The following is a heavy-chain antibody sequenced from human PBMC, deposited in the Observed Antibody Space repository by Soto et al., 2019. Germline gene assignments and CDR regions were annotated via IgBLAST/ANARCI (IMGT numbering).Heavy chain of an antibody. V-gene: IGHV1-18*01. D-gene: IGHD3-3*01. CDR3: ARDDDFWSGNNWFDP. CDR1: GDTFTSYG. Sequence: ASLKVCCKSSGDTFTSYGISWVRQAPGQGLEWMGWISAYNGNTNYAQKLQGRVTMTTDTSTSTAYMELRSLRSDDTAVYYCARDDDFWSGNNWFDPWGQGTLVTVSS. CDR2: ISAYNGNT. J-gene: IGHJ5*02.